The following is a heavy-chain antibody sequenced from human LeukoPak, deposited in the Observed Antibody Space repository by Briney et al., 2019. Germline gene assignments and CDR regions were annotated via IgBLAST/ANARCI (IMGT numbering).Heavy chain of an antibody. CDR3: AELGITMIGGV. J-gene: IGHJ6*04. CDR1: GFTFSRCG. CDR2: ISSSGSTI. D-gene: IGHD3-10*02. Sequence: HPGGSLRLSCATSGFTFSRCGMNWVRQAPGKGLEWVSYISSSGSTIYYADSVKGRFTISRDNAKNSLYLQMNSLRAEDTAVYYCAELGITMIGGVWGKGTTVTISS. V-gene: IGHV3-48*03.